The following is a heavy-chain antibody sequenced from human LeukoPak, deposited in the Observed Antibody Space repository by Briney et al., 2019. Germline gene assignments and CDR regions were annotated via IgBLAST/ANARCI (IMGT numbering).Heavy chain of an antibody. CDR1: GGSISSGDYY. CDR2: IYYSGST. V-gene: IGHV4-30-4*01. J-gene: IGHJ4*02. Sequence: PSETLSLTCTVSGGSISSGDYYWSWIRQPPGKGLEWIGYIYYSGSTYYNPSLKSRVTISVDTSKNQFSLKLSSVTAADTAVYYCARGAYDYVWGSYRFVELPYFDYWGQGTLVTVSS. CDR3: ARGAYDYVWGSYRFVELPYFDY. D-gene: IGHD3-16*02.